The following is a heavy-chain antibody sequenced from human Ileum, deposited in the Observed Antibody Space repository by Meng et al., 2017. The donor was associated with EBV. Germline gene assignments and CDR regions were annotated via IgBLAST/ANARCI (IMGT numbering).Heavy chain of an antibody. CDR1: GGSISRSDW. D-gene: IGHD3-22*01. CDR2: TSHSGST. CDR3: ASSDYYRSDY. V-gene: IGHV4-4*02. J-gene: IGHJ4*02. Sequence: LQESGPGLVQPSDTLALTCAVSGGSISRSDWWSWVRQPPGKGLEWIGETSHSGSTNYSPSLKSRVTISLDKSKNQLSLKLNSVTAADTAVYYCASSDYYRSDYWGQGTLVTVSS.